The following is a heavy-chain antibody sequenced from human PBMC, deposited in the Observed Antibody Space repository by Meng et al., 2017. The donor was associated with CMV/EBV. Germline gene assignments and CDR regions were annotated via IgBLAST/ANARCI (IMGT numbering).Heavy chain of an antibody. D-gene: IGHD2-2*01. J-gene: IGHJ4*02. CDR2: ISSSSSYI. CDR1: GFTFSSYS. V-gene: IGHV3-21*01. CDR3: ATNPIVVVPAAIS. Sequence: CAASGFTFSSYSMNWVRQAPGKGLEWVSSISSSSSYIYYADSVKGRFTISRDNAKNSPYLQMNSLRAEDTAVYYCATNPIVVVPAAISWGQGTLVTVSS.